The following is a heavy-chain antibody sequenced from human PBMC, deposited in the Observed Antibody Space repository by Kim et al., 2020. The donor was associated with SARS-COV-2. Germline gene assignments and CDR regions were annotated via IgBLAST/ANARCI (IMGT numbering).Heavy chain of an antibody. V-gene: IGHV3-9*01. D-gene: IGHD6-19*01. CDR2: ISWNSGRI. Sequence: GGSLRLSCAASGFTFGDYAMHWVRQAPGKGLEWVSGISWNSGRIGYADSVKGRFIISRDNAKNSLYLQMNSLRAEDTALYYCAKAFTGYSSGWYGDYFDYWGQGTLVTVSS. CDR1: GFTFGDYA. CDR3: AKAFTGYSSGWYGDYFDY. J-gene: IGHJ4*02.